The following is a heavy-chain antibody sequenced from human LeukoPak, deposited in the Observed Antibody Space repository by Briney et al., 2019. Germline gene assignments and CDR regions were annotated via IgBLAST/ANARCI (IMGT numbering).Heavy chain of an antibody. CDR2: INYSGST. V-gene: IGHV4-59*01. D-gene: IGHD5-18*01. J-gene: IGHJ4*02. Sequence: SETLSLTCTVSGGSISSSYWSWIRQPPGKGLGWIVYINYSGSTNYNPSLKSRVTISVDTSKNQLSLKLTSVTPADTAVYYCARDRSRYNYGPFDYWGQGTLVTVSS. CDR1: GGSISSSY. CDR3: ARDRSRYNYGPFDY.